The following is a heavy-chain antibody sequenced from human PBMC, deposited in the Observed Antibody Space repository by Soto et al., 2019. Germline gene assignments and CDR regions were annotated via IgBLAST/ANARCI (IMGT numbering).Heavy chain of an antibody. J-gene: IGHJ4*02. CDR1: GYSVSRSS. Sequence: GQSVSLPVTASGYSVSRSSIGCVRQMPGKGLEWMGIIYPGDSDTRYSPSFQGQVTISADKSISTAYLQWSSLKASDTAMYYCATLITMTNVDYWGQGTLVTVSA. CDR3: ATLITMTNVDY. CDR2: IYPGDSDT. V-gene: IGHV5-51*01. D-gene: IGHD3-22*01.